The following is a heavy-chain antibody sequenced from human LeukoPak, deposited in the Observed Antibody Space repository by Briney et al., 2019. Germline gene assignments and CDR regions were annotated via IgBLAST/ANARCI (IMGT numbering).Heavy chain of an antibody. D-gene: IGHD6-13*01. Sequence: ASVKVSCKASGYTFTSYGIIWVRQAPGQGLEWMGWISAYNGNTNYAQKFQGRVTMTTDTSTSTAYMELSSLRSEDTAVYYCARATHSSNWSRLDYWGQGTLVTVSS. CDR2: ISAYNGNT. CDR3: ARATHSSNWSRLDY. J-gene: IGHJ4*02. V-gene: IGHV1-18*01. CDR1: GYTFTSYG.